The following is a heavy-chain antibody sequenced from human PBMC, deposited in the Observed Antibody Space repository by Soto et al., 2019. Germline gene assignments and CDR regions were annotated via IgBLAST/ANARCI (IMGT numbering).Heavy chain of an antibody. CDR1: GGSISSSSYY. V-gene: IGHV4-39*01. D-gene: IGHD3-22*01. CDR2: IYYSGST. CDR3: ASPVTYYYDSSGYPTDAFDI. Sequence: QLQLQESGPGLVKPSETLSLTCTVSGGSISSSSYYWGWIHQPPGKGLEWIGSIYYSGSTYYNPSLKSRVTISVDTSKNQFSLKLSSVTAADTAVYYCASPVTYYYDSSGYPTDAFDIWGQGTMVTVSS. J-gene: IGHJ3*02.